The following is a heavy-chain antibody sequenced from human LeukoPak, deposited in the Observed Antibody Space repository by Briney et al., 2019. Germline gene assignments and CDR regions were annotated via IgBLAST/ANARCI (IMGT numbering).Heavy chain of an antibody. CDR3: TRDSGTYNWFDP. CDR2: IPKKDRGYAAGT. Sequence: GRSLRLPRAASGFTFSGPAIHWVRQSSGKGLEWGGQIPKKDRGYAAGTAYAGSVKGRFTISRDDSINTAYLQMKSLKTEDTALYYCTRDSGTYNWFDPWGQGTLVTVSS. J-gene: IGHJ5*02. CDR1: GFTFSGPA. D-gene: IGHD1-26*01. V-gene: IGHV3-73*01.